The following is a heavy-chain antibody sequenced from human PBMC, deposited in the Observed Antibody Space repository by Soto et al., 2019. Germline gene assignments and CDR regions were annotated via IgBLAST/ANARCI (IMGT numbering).Heavy chain of an antibody. Sequence: SETLSLTCTVSGGSISRYYWSWIRQPPGKGLEWIGYIYYSGSTNYNPSLKSRVTISVDPSKNQFSLKLSSVTAAGTAVYYCARRGLQLDAFDNWEQGSMVTDSS. D-gene: IGHD4-4*01. CDR3: ARRGLQLDAFDN. CDR1: GGSISRYY. CDR2: IYYSGST. J-gene: IGHJ3*02. V-gene: IGHV4-59*01.